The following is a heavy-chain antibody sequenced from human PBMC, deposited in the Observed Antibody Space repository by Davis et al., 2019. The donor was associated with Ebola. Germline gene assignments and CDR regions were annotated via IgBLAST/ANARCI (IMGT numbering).Heavy chain of an antibody. J-gene: IGHJ4*02. Sequence: PGGSLRLSCAASGFTFSGYWIHWVRQVPGKGLVWVLRINGDGSITSYADSVKGRFTVSRDNAKNTVYLQMNSLRAEDTAVYYCARVRGSSSFDYWGQGTLVTVSS. D-gene: IGHD6-6*01. CDR1: GFTFSGYW. CDR3: ARVRGSSSFDY. CDR2: INGDGSIT. V-gene: IGHV3-74*01.